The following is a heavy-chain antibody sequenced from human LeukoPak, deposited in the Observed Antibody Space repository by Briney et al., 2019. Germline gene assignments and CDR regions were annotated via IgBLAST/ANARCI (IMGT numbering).Heavy chain of an antibody. CDR2: ISTSGSYT. CDR3: ARDRGGTGWFTFDY. D-gene: IGHD6-19*01. Sequence: PGGSLRLSCVASGFTFSAYSLNWVRQAPGRGLEWVSSISTSGSYTYYADSLKGRFTISRDNAKDTLFLETSSLRAEDTAMYYCARDRGGTGWFTFDYWGQGTLVTVSS. J-gene: IGHJ4*02. V-gene: IGHV3-21*01. CDR1: GFTFSAYS.